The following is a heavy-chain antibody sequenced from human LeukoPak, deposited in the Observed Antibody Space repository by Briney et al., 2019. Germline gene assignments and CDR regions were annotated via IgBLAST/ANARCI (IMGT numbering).Heavy chain of an antibody. CDR2: ITSSGDVT. V-gene: IGHV3-23*01. CDR3: AKDRPNYHESNGHYYRPNGDY. Sequence: PGGSLRLSCAASGFSFNIYAMSWVRQAPGKGLEGVSSITSSGDVTFYADSVKDRFTISRDNSKNTLYLQMSRLRDEDRAVYYCAKDRPNYHESNGHYYRPNGDYWGQGTMVTVSS. D-gene: IGHD3-22*01. CDR1: GFSFNIYA. J-gene: IGHJ4*02.